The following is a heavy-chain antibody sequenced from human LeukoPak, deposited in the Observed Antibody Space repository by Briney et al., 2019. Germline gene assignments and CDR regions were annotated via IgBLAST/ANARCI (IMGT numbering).Heavy chain of an antibody. CDR1: GNTFTYYY. Sequence: ASVKVSCKASGNTFTYYYFHWVRQAPGQGLELMGWINPDSGGTGYAEKFKGRVTLTRDRTISTVYMEMSSLRSDDTAIYYCVRDRNDFWSGFLYWGQGTLVTVSS. J-gene: IGHJ4*02. V-gene: IGHV1-2*02. CDR3: VRDRNDFWSGFLY. D-gene: IGHD3-3*01. CDR2: INPDSGGT.